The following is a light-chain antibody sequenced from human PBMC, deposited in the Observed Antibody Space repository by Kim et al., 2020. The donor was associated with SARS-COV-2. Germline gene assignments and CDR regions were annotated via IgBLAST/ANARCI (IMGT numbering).Light chain of an antibody. CDR3: VAWDDSLNGSV. CDR2: SND. Sequence: GQRVTLSCSARKSNLGSSVVNWYQKLPGMAPKLLIYSNDYRPSGVPARFSGSKSGTSASLAISGLQSEDEADYYCVAWDDSLNGSVFGGGTKVTVL. J-gene: IGLJ3*02. V-gene: IGLV1-44*01. CDR1: KSNLGSSV.